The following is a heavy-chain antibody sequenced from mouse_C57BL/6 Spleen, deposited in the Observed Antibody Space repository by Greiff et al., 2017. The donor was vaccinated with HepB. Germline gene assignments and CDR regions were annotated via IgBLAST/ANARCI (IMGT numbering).Heavy chain of an antibody. J-gene: IGHJ3*01. CDR2: ISDGGSYT. CDR3: ARERGYYYGSSYAWCAY. D-gene: IGHD1-1*01. Sequence: EVQLVVSGGGLVKPGGSLKLSCAASGFTFSSYAMSWVRQTPEKRLEWVATISDGGSYTYYPDNVMGRFTISRDNAKNNLYLQMSHLKSEDTAMYYCARERGYYYGSSYAWCAYWGQGTLVTVTA. CDR1: GFTFSSYA. V-gene: IGHV5-4*01.